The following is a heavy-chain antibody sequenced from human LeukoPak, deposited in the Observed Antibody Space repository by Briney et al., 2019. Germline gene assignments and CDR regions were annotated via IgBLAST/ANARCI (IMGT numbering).Heavy chain of an antibody. CDR1: GYTFTSYY. Sequence: ASVKVSCKASGYTFTSYYMHWVRQAPGQGLEWMGLINPSGGTTRYAQKFQGRVTMTRNLSTSTDYMELSSLRSDDTAVYFCARDNSVGDYAWWFDPWGQGTLVTVSS. CDR3: ARDNSVGDYAWWFDP. J-gene: IGHJ5*02. CDR2: INPSGGTT. V-gene: IGHV1-46*01. D-gene: IGHD1-26*01.